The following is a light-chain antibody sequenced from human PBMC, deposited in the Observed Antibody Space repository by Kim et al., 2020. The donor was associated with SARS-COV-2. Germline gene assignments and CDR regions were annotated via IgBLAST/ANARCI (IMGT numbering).Light chain of an antibody. CDR1: SLRTYY. CDR2: GKN. CDR3: NSRDNSGDHVV. Sequence: ALGQTVMITCQGDSLRTYYAGWYQQKPGQAPILVIYGKNNRPSGIPDRFSGSSSGNTASLTVTGAQAVDEADYYCNSRDNSGDHVVFGGGTQLTVL. J-gene: IGLJ2*01. V-gene: IGLV3-19*01.